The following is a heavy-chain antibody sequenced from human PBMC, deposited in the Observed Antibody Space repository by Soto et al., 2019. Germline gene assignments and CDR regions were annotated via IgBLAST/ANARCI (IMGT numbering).Heavy chain of an antibody. CDR3: ARSRSIAVAGTSPLGGLFDY. CDR2: IYYSGST. V-gene: IGHV4-31*03. Sequence: TSETLSLTCTVSGGSLSSGGYYWILIRQHPGKGLEWIGYIYYSGSTYYNPSLKSRATISVDTSKNQFSLKLSSVTAADTAVYYCARSRSIAVAGTSPLGGLFDYWGQGTLVTVSS. J-gene: IGHJ4*02. D-gene: IGHD6-19*01. CDR1: GGSLSSGGYY.